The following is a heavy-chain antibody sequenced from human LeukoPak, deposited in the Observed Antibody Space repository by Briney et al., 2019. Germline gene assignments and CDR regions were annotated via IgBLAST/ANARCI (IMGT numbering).Heavy chain of an antibody. CDR2: ISGSGGST. V-gene: IGHV3-23*01. D-gene: IGHD1-26*01. Sequence: PGGSLSLSCAASGFTFSSYAMSWVRQAPGKGPEWVSAISGSGGSTYYADSVKGRFTISRDNSKNTLYLQMNSLRAEDTAVYYSAKDHIVGALSFDYWGQGTLVTVSS. CDR1: GFTFSSYA. CDR3: AKDHIVGALSFDY. J-gene: IGHJ4*02.